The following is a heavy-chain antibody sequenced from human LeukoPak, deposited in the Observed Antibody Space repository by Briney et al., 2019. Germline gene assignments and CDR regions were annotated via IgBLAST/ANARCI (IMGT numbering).Heavy chain of an antibody. CDR2: ISGSGGST. CDR3: AKVGPTVVVPAAIALGAFDI. CDR1: GFTFSSYA. Sequence: GGSLRLSCAASGFTFSSYAMSWVRQAPGKGLEWVSAISGSGGSTYYADSVRGRFTISRDNSKNTLYLQMNSLRAEDTAVYYCAKVGPTVVVPAAIALGAFDIWGQGTMVTVSS. D-gene: IGHD2-2*01. J-gene: IGHJ3*02. V-gene: IGHV3-23*01.